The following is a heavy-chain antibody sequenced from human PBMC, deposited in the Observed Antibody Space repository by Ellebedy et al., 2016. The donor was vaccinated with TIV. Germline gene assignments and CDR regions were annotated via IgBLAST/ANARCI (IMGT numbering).Heavy chain of an antibody. CDR1: GFSFRSYW. J-gene: IGHJ5*02. Sequence: GESLKISCAASGFSFRSYWMSWVRQAPGKGLEWVANIYQDGSDQYYMDSVKGRFTISRDNAKNSLFLQMNSLRVEDTAVYYCARRGSYGDYAVQINSWFDPWGRGTLVTVSS. CDR2: IYQDGSDQ. V-gene: IGHV3-7*01. CDR3: ARRGSYGDYAVQINSWFDP. D-gene: IGHD4-17*01.